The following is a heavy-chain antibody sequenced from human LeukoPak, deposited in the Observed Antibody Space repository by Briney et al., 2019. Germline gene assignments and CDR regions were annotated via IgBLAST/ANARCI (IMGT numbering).Heavy chain of an antibody. Sequence: SETLSLTCTVSGYSISSGYYWGWIRQPPGKGLEWVGSFYHSGSTYYNPSLKSQVSISIDTSKNQFSLRLTSVTAADTAVYYCARQTGSGLFILPGGQGTLVTVSS. CDR3: ARQTGSGLFILP. D-gene: IGHD3/OR15-3a*01. V-gene: IGHV4-38-2*02. J-gene: IGHJ4*02. CDR2: FYHSGST. CDR1: GYSISSGYY.